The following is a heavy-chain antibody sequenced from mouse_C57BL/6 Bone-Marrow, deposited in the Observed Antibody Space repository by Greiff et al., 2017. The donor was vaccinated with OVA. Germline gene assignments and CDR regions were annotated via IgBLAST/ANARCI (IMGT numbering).Heavy chain of an antibody. V-gene: IGHV1-18*01. J-gene: IGHJ2*01. CDR1: GYTFTDYN. Sequence: VQLQQSGPELVKPGASVKIPCKASGYTFTDYNMDWVKQSHGKSLEWIGDINPNNGGTSYNQKFKGKGTLTVDKSSSTAYMELRSLTSEDTTVYYCARTGYALYYFDYWGQGTTLTVSS. D-gene: IGHD2-10*02. CDR3: ARTGYALYYFDY. CDR2: INPNNGGT.